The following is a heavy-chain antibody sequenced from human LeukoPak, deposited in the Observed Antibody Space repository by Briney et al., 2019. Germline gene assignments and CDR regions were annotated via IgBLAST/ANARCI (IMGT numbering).Heavy chain of an antibody. V-gene: IGHV1-69*13. J-gene: IGHJ3*02. CDR3: ARDDYSTPAAFDI. Sequence: VKVSCKASGGTFSSYAISWVRQAPGQGLEWMGGIIPIFGTANYAQKFQGRVTITADESTSTAYMELSSLRSEDTAVYYCARDDYSTPAAFDIWAKGQWSPSLQ. D-gene: IGHD4-11*01. CDR1: GGTFSSYA. CDR2: IIPIFGTA.